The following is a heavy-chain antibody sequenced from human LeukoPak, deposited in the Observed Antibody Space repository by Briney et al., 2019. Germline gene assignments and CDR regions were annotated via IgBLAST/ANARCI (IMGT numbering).Heavy chain of an antibody. D-gene: IGHD6-19*01. V-gene: IGHV3-23*01. CDR2: ILSSGGRT. CDR3: VGYTSGWYVNY. Sequence: GGSLRLSCAASGFTFSTYAMSWVRQAPGKGLEWVSVILSSGGRTFYADSVKGRVTISRDNSQNPLYLQMNSLRAEHTAIYYCVGYTSGWYVNYWGQGTLVTVSS. J-gene: IGHJ4*02. CDR1: GFTFSTYA.